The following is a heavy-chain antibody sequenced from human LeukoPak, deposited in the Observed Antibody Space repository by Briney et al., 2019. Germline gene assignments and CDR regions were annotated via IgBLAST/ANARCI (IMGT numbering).Heavy chain of an antibody. V-gene: IGHV4-30-2*01. Sequence: PSQTLSLTCTVSGGCISSGAYYWSWIRQPPGKGLERIGYIYHTGITYYNPSLKSRVTISIDRSKNQFSLNLSSVTAADTAVYYCARDTVYCSSTSCYVVPYNWFDPWGQGTLVTVSS. CDR2: IYHTGIT. D-gene: IGHD2-2*01. CDR1: GGCISSGAYY. J-gene: IGHJ5*02. CDR3: ARDTVYCSSTSCYVVPYNWFDP.